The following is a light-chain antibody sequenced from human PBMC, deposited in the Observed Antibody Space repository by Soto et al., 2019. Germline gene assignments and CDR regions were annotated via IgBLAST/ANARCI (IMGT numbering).Light chain of an antibody. V-gene: IGLV2-11*01. Sequence: QSALTQPRSVSGSPGQSVTVSCTGTSSDIGGFNYVAWYQQHPGKAPKLIIYNVNKRPSGGPNRFSASKSGDTASLTISGLQPDDEADYFCCSYAGSYTWVFGGGTKLTVL. CDR1: SSDIGGFNY. CDR3: CSYAGSYTWV. CDR2: NVN. J-gene: IGLJ3*02.